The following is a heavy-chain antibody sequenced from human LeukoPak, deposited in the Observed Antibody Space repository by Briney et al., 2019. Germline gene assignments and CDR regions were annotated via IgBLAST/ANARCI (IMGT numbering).Heavy chain of an antibody. CDR3: ASHWYQARYYYYYYIDV. J-gene: IGHJ6*03. V-gene: IGHV4-59*08. D-gene: IGHD2-2*01. CDR2: IYYSGST. Sequence: SETLSLTCTVSGGSINSYYWSWIRQPPGKGLEWIGYIYYSGSTNYNPSLKSRVTISVDTSKNQFSLKVSSVTAADTAVYYCASHWYQARYYYYYYIDVWGKGTTVTVSS. CDR1: GGSINSYY.